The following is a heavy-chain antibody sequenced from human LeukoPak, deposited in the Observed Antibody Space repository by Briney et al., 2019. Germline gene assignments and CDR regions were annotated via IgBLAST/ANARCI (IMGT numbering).Heavy chain of an antibody. D-gene: IGHD3-10*01. CDR1: GGSFSGYY. Sequence: SETPSHTRAVYGGSFSGYYWSWIRQPPGKGLEWIGEINHSGSINYNPSLKSRVTIPVDTSKNQFSLKLSSVTAADTAVYYCARGKRSRGVMKNWFDPWGQGTLVTVSS. CDR2: INHSGSI. J-gene: IGHJ5*02. CDR3: ARGKRSRGVMKNWFDP. V-gene: IGHV4-34*01.